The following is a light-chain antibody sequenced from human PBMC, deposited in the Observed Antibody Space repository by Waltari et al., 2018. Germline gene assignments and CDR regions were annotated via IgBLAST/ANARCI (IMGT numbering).Light chain of an antibody. CDR1: QGVGKY. CDR3: QKYDFLPAT. V-gene: IGKV3-20*01. CDR2: HAS. Sequence: EIVLTQSPGTLSLSPGERATLSCRASQGVGKYLAWYQQRPGQAPRLLLYHASIRATGIPDRVSGSGFGTDFSLTSSRLEPEDFAVYYCQKYDFLPATFGQGTTVEIK. J-gene: IGKJ1*01.